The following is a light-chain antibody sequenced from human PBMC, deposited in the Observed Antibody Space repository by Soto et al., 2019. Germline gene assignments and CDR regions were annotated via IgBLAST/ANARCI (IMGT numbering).Light chain of an antibody. J-gene: IGKJ1*01. CDR2: AAS. Sequence: DIQMTQSPSSLSASVGDRVTITCRASQTISTYLNWYQQKPGKAPKLLIYAASTLQSGVQSRFSGSGSGTDFTLTIRSLQPEDFATYFCQQSYNTPWTFGQGTKVDI. CDR1: QTISTY. CDR3: QQSYNTPWT. V-gene: IGKV1-39*01.